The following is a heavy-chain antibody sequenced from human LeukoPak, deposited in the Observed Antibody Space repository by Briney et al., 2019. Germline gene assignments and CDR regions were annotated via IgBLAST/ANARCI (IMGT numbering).Heavy chain of an antibody. J-gene: IGHJ3*01. V-gene: IGHV4-39*07. CDR2: VYYSGSA. D-gene: IGHD1-26*01. Sequence: SETLSLTCSVSGDSISLSFYYWGWIRQPPGKALEWIGSVYYSGSAYYNPSLKSRVTISLDTSKNQFSLKLSSVTAADTAVYYCARDRIVGAEDDAFHFWGQGTMVTVSS. CDR3: ARDRIVGAEDDAFHF. CDR1: GDSISLSFYY.